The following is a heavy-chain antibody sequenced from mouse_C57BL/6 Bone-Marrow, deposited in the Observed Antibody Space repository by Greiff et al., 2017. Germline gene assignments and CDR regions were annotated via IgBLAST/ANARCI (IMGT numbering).Heavy chain of an antibody. J-gene: IGHJ1*03. CDR3: ARERVTAVWYFDV. Sequence: QVQLQQPGAELVKPGASVKLSCKASGYTFTSYWMHWVKQRPGQGLEWIGMIHPNSGSTNYNEKFKSKATLTVDKSSSTAYMQLSSLPSEDSAVYYCARERVTAVWYFDVWGTGTTVPVSS. V-gene: IGHV1-64*01. CDR1: GYTFTSYW. CDR2: IHPNSGST. D-gene: IGHD2-13*01.